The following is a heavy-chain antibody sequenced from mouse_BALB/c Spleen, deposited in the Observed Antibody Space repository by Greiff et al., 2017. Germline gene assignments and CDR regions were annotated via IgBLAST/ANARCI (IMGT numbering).Heavy chain of an antibody. Sequence: QVQLQQSGAELVKPGAPVKLSCKASGYTFTSYWMNWVKQRPGRGLEWIGRIDPSDSETHYNQKFKDKATLTVDKSSSTAYIQLSSLTSEDSAVYYCARRGPGAMDYWGQGTSVTVSS. CDR1: GYTFTSYW. J-gene: IGHJ4*01. CDR2: IDPSDSET. D-gene: IGHD3-1*01. CDR3: ARRGPGAMDY. V-gene: IGHV1-69*02.